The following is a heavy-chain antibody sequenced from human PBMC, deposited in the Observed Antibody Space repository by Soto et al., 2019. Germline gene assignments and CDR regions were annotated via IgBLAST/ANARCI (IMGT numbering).Heavy chain of an antibody. J-gene: IGHJ3*02. CDR2: IYHSSST. V-gene: IGHV4-30-2*01. CDR1: SASISSGGYS. CDR3: ARAPAQGSAASCAFDT. D-gene: IGHD1-26*01. Sequence: TLSLTCAVSSASISSGGYSWSWIRQPPGMGLDWIGYIYHSSSTYYNPSLKSRVTISVDRSKNQFSLKLSTVTAADTAVYYCARAPAQGSAASCAFDTWGQGTMVTVSS.